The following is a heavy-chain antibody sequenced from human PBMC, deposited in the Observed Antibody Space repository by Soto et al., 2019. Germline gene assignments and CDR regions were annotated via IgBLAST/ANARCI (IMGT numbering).Heavy chain of an antibody. CDR3: ARVGIVATIRGWFDP. Sequence: ASVKVSCKASGYTFTSYGISWVRQAPGQGLEWMGRIIPILGIANYAQKFQGRVTITADESTSTAYMELSSLRSEDTAVYYCARVGIVATIRGWFDPWGQGTLVTVSS. D-gene: IGHD5-12*01. CDR2: IIPILGIA. V-gene: IGHV1-69*04. CDR1: GYTFTSYG. J-gene: IGHJ5*02.